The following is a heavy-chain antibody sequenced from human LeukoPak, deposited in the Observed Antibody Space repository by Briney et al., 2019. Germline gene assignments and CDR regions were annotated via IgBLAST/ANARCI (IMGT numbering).Heavy chain of an antibody. CDR2: IYYSGST. Sequence: SETLSLTCTVSGGSISSSSYYWGWIRQPPGKGLEWIGSIYYSGSTYYNPSLKSRVTISVDTSKNQFSLKLSSVTAADTAVYYCAGDDYGSGSYLGNYYYYGMDVWGQGTTVTVSS. CDR3: AGDDYGSGSYLGNYYYYGMDV. J-gene: IGHJ6*02. D-gene: IGHD3-10*01. V-gene: IGHV4-39*07. CDR1: GGSISSSSYY.